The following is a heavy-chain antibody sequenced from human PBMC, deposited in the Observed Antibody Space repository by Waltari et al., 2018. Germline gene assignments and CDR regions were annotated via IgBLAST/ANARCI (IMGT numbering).Heavy chain of an antibody. J-gene: IGHJ6*02. CDR1: GGSISSSSYY. CDR2: IYYSGST. V-gene: IGHV4-39*01. D-gene: IGHD6-19*01. CDR3: ARLGSSGWFYYYGMDV. Sequence: QLQLQESGPGLVKPSETLSLTCTVSGGSISSSSYYWGWIRQPTGKGLEWIGSIYYSGSTYYNPSLKSRVTISVDTSKNQFSLKLSSVTAADTAVYYCARLGSSGWFYYYGMDVWGQGTTVTVSS.